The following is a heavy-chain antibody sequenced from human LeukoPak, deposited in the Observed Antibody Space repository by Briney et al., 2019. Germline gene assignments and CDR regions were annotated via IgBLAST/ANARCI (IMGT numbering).Heavy chain of an antibody. CDR2: ISSSGSTI. J-gene: IGHJ6*03. V-gene: IGHV3-11*04. CDR3: ARSASSSFGYYYYMDV. CDR1: GFTFSDYY. Sequence: GGSLRLSCAASGFTFSDYYMGWIRQAPGKGLEWVSYISSSGSTIYYADSVKGRFTISRDNAKNSLYLQMNSLRAEDTAVYYCARSASSSFGYYYYMDVWGKGTTVTVSS. D-gene: IGHD6-13*01.